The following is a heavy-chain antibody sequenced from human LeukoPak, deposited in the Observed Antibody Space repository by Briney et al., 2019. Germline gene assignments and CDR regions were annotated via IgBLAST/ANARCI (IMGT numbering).Heavy chain of an antibody. CDR1: GGSISSYY. J-gene: IGHJ6*03. Sequence: SETLSLTCTVSGGSISSYYWSWIRQPAGKGLEWIGRIYTSGSTNYNPSLKSRVTMSVDTSKNQCSLKLSSVTAADTAVYYCARDRLYDYGDYVGYYYYYMDVWGKGTTVTVSS. D-gene: IGHD4-17*01. CDR2: IYTSGST. V-gene: IGHV4-4*07. CDR3: ARDRLYDYGDYVGYYYYYMDV.